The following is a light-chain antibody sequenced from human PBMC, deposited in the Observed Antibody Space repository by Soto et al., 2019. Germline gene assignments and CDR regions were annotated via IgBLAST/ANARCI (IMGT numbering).Light chain of an antibody. J-gene: IGLJ2*01. Sequence: QSALTQPRSVSGSPGQSVTISCTGISSDVGDYYYVSWYQQHPGKAPKLMIYDVTKRPSGVPDRFSGSKSGNTASLTISGLQAADEADYYCCSYAGSSTFRVVFGGGTKLTVL. CDR1: SSDVGDYYY. CDR3: CSYAGSSTFRVV. V-gene: IGLV2-11*01. CDR2: DVT.